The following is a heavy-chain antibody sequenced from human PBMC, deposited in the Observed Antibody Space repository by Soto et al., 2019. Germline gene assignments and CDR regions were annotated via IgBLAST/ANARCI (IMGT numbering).Heavy chain of an antibody. J-gene: IGHJ4*02. CDR2: LHVGGST. CDR3: ARDSFSYGYPSPLAFDR. Sequence: SETLSLTATISGDSLNMEDVYWTWIRHLPGNGLRWIGYLHVGGSTYYNPSLESRVSISADTTKTHFSLKLTSVTAADPAVYHCARDSFSYGYPSPLAFDRLGQGILVTVS. D-gene: IGHD3-16*01. CDR1: GDSLNMEDVY. V-gene: IGHV4-31*02.